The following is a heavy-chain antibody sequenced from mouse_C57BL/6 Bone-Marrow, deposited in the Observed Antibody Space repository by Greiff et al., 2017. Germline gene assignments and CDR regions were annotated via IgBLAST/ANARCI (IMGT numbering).Heavy chain of an antibody. V-gene: IGHV1-19*01. CDR2: INPYNGGT. J-gene: IGHJ3*01. D-gene: IGHD2-3*01. CDR3: ARDDGFSWFAY. Sequence: EVKLVESGPVLVKPGASVKMSCKASGYTFTDYYMNWVKQSNGKSLEWIGGINPYNGGTRYNQKFKGKATLTVDKSSSQAYMELNSLTSEDSAVYYCARDDGFSWFAYWGQGTLVTVSA. CDR1: GYTFTDYY.